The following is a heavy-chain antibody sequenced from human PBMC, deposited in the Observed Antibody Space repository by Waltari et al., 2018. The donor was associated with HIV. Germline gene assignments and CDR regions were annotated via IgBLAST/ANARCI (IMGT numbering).Heavy chain of an antibody. CDR1: GGSIGSGDHY. CDR3: SRGDLGYGYDNYFDY. Sequence: QVRLRESGPGLVRPSQTLSLTCTVSGGSIGSGDHYWNWIRQRPGRGLEWIGYVFDRGTTYYNPSLSNRVTISLDTSKNQVSLNLSSVTAADTAVYYCSRGDLGYGYDNYFDYWGQGTLLTVSS. D-gene: IGHD3-22*01. V-gene: IGHV4-30-4*08. CDR2: VFDRGTT. J-gene: IGHJ4*02.